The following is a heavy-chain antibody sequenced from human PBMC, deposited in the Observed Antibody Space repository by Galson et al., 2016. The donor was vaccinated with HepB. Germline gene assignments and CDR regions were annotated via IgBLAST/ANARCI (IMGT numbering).Heavy chain of an antibody. CDR3: ARGGWSGYSATDY. V-gene: IGHV3-48*01. CDR2: ISTSGTI. Sequence: SLRLSCAASGFSFITYSLNWVRQSPGKGLEWVSYISTSGTIYYADSVKGRFTISRDNAKNSLFLQMNSLRAEDTAVYYCARGGWSGYSATDYWGQGTLVTVSS. D-gene: IGHD3-3*01. J-gene: IGHJ4*02. CDR1: GFSFITYS.